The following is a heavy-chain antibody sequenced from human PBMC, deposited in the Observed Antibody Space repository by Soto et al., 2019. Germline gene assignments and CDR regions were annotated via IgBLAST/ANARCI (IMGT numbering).Heavy chain of an antibody. Sequence: GGSLRLSCAASGFTFSSYAMHWVRQAPGKGLEYVSAISSNGGSTYYANSVKGRFTISRDNSKNTLYLQMGSLRAEDMAVYYCARDWEQFPSGYLDYWGQGTLVTVSS. CDR3: ARDWEQFPSGYLDY. V-gene: IGHV3-64*01. D-gene: IGHD1-26*01. CDR2: ISSNGGST. J-gene: IGHJ4*02. CDR1: GFTFSSYA.